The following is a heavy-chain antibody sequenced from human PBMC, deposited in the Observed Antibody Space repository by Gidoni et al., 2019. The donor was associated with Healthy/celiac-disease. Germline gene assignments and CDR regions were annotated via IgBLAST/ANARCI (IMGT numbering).Heavy chain of an antibody. D-gene: IGHD6-6*01. J-gene: IGHJ6*03. V-gene: IGHV4-59*01. CDR1: GGSLSSYY. Sequence: QVQLQESGPGLVKPSETLSLTCTVSGGSLSSYYWSWIRQPPGKGLEWIGYIYYSGSTNYNPSLKSRVTISVDTSKNQFSLKLSSVTAADTAVYYCARGSSSDYYYYYYMDVWGKGTTVTVSS. CDR2: IYYSGST. CDR3: ARGSSSDYYYYYYMDV.